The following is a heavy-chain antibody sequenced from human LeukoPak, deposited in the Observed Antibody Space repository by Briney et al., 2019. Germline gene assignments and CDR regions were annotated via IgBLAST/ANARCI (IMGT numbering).Heavy chain of an antibody. CDR2: MNPNSGNT. CDR3: ARGGSGSYPYYYYYYGMDV. CDR1: GYTFTSYD. V-gene: IGHV1-8*01. J-gene: IGHJ6*02. Sequence: ASVKVSCKASGYTFTSYDINWVRQATGQGLGWMGWMNPNSGNTGYAQKFQGRVTMTRNTSISTAYMELSSLRSEDTAVYYCARGGSGSYPYYYYYYGMDVWGQGTTVTVSS. D-gene: IGHD3-10*01.